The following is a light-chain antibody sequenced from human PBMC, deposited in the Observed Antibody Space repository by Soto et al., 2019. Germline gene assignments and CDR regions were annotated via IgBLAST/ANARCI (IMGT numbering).Light chain of an antibody. CDR1: QGVSSY. V-gene: IGKV3D-11*01. CDR2: DAS. Sequence: EIVLTQSAATLSLSPGERATLSCRASQGVSSYLAWYQQKPGQAPRLLIYDASNRATGIPARFSGSGPGTDFTLTISSLEPEDFAVYYCQQRSNWQLTFGGGTKVDIK. CDR3: QQRSNWQLT. J-gene: IGKJ4*01.